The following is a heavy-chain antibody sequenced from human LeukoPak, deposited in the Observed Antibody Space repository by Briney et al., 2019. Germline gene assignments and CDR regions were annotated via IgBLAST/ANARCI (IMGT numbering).Heavy chain of an antibody. J-gene: IGHJ4*02. D-gene: IGHD3-22*01. CDR1: GFTFSSYG. CDR2: IWYDGSNK. V-gene: IGHV3-33*06. CDR3: AKRGPGYDSSGYPPYYFDS. Sequence: GGSLRLSCAASGFTFSSYGMHWVRQAPGKGLEWVAVIWYDGSNKYYADSVKGRFTISRDNSENTLYLQMNSLRAEDTAVYYCAKRGPGYDSSGYPPYYFDSWGQGTLVTVSS.